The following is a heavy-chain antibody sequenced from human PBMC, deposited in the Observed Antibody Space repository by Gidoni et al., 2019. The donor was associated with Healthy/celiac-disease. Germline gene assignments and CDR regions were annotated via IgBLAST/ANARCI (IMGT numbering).Heavy chain of an antibody. J-gene: IGHJ4*02. CDR1: GGSISSGGYS. Sequence: QLQLQESGFGLVKPSQTLSLTCAVSGGSISSGGYSRSWHRQPPGKGLEWNGYTYHGGSTYYNPSLKSRVTISVDRSKDQYSLKLSSVTAAGTAVYYCASIGEADYWGQGTLVTVSS. V-gene: IGHV4-30-2*01. CDR3: ASIGEADY. CDR2: TYHGGST. D-gene: IGHD3-10*01.